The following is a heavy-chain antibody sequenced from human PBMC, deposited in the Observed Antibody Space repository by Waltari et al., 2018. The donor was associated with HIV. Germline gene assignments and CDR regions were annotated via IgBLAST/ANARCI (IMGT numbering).Heavy chain of an antibody. J-gene: IGHJ4*02. D-gene: IGHD3-16*01. CDR3: AKDHLGCLGLGGCNEHNY. V-gene: IGHV3-23*01. CDR2: ISGSGGSK. Sequence: EVQLLESGGGLVQPGGSLRLSCAASGFTFSSYAMSWVRQAPGKGLEWVSAISGSGGSKYYADSVKGRFTISRDNSKNTLYLQMNSLRAEDTAVYYCAKDHLGCLGLGGCNEHNYWGQGTLVTVSS. CDR1: GFTFSSYA.